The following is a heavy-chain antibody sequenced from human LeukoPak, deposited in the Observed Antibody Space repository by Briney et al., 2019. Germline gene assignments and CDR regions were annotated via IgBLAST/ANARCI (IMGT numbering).Heavy chain of an antibody. CDR1: GYTVTSYD. J-gene: IGHJ4*02. CDR3: AREWPTYGGFDY. D-gene: IGHD4-23*01. V-gene: IGHV1-8*01. CDR2: MNPNSGNT. Sequence: ASVKVSCKASGYTVTSYDINWVRQATGQGLEWMGWMNPNSGNTGYAQKFQGRVTMTRNTSISTAYMELSSLRSEDTAVYYCAREWPTYGGFDYWGQGTLVTVSS.